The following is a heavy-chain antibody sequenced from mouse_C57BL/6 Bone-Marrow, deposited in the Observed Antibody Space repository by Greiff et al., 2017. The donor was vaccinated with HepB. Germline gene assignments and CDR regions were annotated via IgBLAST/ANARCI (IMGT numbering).Heavy chain of an antibody. CDR3: ARWLLRSEYAMDY. Sequence: VQLQQSGAELVRPGTSVKMSCKASGYTFTNYWIGWAKQRPGHGLEWIGDIYPGGGYTNYNEKFKGKATLTADKSSSTAYMQFSSLTSEDSAIYYCARWLLRSEYAMDYWGQGTSVTVSS. CDR1: GYTFTNYW. CDR2: IYPGGGYT. V-gene: IGHV1-63*01. D-gene: IGHD2-3*01. J-gene: IGHJ4*01.